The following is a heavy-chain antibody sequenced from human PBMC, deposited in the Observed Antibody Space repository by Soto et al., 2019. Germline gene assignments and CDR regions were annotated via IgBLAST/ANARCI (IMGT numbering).Heavy chain of an antibody. CDR2: IIPIFGTR. Sequence: QVQLVQSGAEVKKPGSSVKVSCKASGDSFSAHAVSWVRQAPGQGLEWMGAIIPIFGTRHYAQKFQGRVTITADKSTDTAYMELSSLRSEDTAIYYCARDSGYDFWSGSFRVHYFDYWGQGTLVNVSS. J-gene: IGHJ4*02. D-gene: IGHD3-3*01. V-gene: IGHV1-69*06. CDR1: GDSFSAHA. CDR3: ARDSGYDFWSGSFRVHYFDY.